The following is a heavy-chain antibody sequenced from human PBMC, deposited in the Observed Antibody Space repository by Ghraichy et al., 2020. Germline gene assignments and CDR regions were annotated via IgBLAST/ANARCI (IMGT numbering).Heavy chain of an antibody. J-gene: IGHJ3*02. V-gene: IGHV3-23*01. CDR1: GFTFSSYA. CDR2: ISGSGGST. D-gene: IGHD6-19*01. CDR3: AKDAYRIAVAGTFFPNAFDI. Sequence: GESLNISCAASGFTFSSYAMSWVRQAPGKGLEWVSAISGSGGSTYYADSVKGRFTISRDNSKNTLYLQMNSLRAEDTAVYYCAKDAYRIAVAGTFFPNAFDIWGQGTMVTVSS.